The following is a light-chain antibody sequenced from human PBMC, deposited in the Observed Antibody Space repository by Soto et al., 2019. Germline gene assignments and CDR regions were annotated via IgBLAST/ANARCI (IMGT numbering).Light chain of an antibody. CDR1: QSDDRY. J-gene: IGKJ2*02. V-gene: IGKV3-11*01. Sequence: EVVLTQSPDTLSLSPGQTATLSCRASQSDDRYVAWYQQKLGQAPRLLIYDAYTRATGVAARFTGSGSATDFSLTITSLEPEDFAVYYCQHRAKWPSTFGPGTKVE. CDR3: QHRAKWPST. CDR2: DAY.